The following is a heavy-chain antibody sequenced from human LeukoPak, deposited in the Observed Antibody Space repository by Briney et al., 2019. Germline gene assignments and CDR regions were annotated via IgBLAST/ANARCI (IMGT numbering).Heavy chain of an antibody. J-gene: IGHJ4*02. D-gene: IGHD6-19*01. CDR2: IYWDDDK. Sequence: SGPTLVNPTQTLTLTCTFSGFSLTTSGGGVGWIRQPLGKALEWLALIYWDDDKRHSTFLKNRLSITKDTSRNQVVLTVTNVDPLDTATYYCAHTLPQKWLVSFDHWGQGTLVTVSS. V-gene: IGHV2-5*02. CDR3: AHTLPQKWLVSFDH. CDR1: GFSLTTSGGG.